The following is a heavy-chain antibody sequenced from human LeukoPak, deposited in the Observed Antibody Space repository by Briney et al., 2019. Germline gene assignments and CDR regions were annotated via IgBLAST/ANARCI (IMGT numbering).Heavy chain of an antibody. D-gene: IGHD5-18*01. J-gene: IGHJ4*02. Sequence: ASVTVSCKASVYTFTSYYMHWVRQAPGQGLRWMGIINPSGGSTSYAQKFQGRVTMTRDTSTSTVYMELSSLRSEDTAVYYCARAPQYSYGLDYWGQGTLVTVSS. CDR3: ARAPQYSYGLDY. CDR1: VYTFTSYY. V-gene: IGHV1-46*01. CDR2: INPSGGST.